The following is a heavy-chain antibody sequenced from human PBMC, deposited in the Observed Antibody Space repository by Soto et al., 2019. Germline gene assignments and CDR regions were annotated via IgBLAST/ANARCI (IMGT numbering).Heavy chain of an antibody. CDR3: AREWGEGNYYDI. CDR1: GGSISSSGFP. V-gene: IGHV4-30-2*01. CDR2: IYHSGSN. D-gene: IGHD3-22*01. Sequence: QLRLQESGSGLVKPSQTLSLTCAVSGGSISSSGFPWSWIRQPPGRGLEWIGYIYHSGSNYYNPSLKSRVTMSVDRSKNQFSLKLSSVTAADTAVYYCAREWGEGNYYDIWGQGTLVTVSS. J-gene: IGHJ4*02.